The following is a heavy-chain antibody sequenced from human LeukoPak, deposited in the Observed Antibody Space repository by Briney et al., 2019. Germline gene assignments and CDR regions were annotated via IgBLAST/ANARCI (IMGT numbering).Heavy chain of an antibody. J-gene: IGHJ4*02. CDR3: ARGDYYDSSGYYYFDY. D-gene: IGHD3-22*01. Sequence: PSETLSLTCAVTSASVSSGGSSWAWIRQPPGKGLEWIGYIYHIVNTFYNPSLQSRVTISVDRAKNQVSLRLTSVTAADTAVYYCARGDYYDSSGYYYFDYWGQGTLVTVSS. CDR2: IYHIVNT. V-gene: IGHV4-30-2*01. CDR1: SASVSSGGSS.